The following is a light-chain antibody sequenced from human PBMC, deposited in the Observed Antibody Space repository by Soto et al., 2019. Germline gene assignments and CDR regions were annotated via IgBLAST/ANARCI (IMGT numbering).Light chain of an antibody. J-gene: IGKJ2*03. V-gene: IGKV1-5*03. CDR2: RTS. CDR1: QSFSSW. CDR3: QYYNSDSFYS. Sequence: DIQMTQSPSTLSASVGDRVTITCRASQSFSSWLAWYQQKPGKAPNLLIYRTSTLGRGVPSRFSASGSGTEFTLTISTLQPDDFATYYCQYYNSDSFYSFGQGTKLEIK.